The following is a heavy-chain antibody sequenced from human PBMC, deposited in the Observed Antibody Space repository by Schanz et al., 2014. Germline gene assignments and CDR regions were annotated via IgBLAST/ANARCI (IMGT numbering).Heavy chain of an antibody. CDR3: VRDAGWAFGDYHGMDV. Sequence: QVQLVQSGAEVMKPGSSVKVSCKASGGTFSSYTINWVRQAPGQGLEWMGIINPSGGSTSYAQKFQGRVTMTRDTSTSTVYMELSSLRSEDTAVYYCVRDAGWAFGDYHGMDVWGQGTSVTVSS. CDR2: INPSGGST. D-gene: IGHD3-10*01. CDR1: GGTFSSYT. V-gene: IGHV1-46*01. J-gene: IGHJ6*02.